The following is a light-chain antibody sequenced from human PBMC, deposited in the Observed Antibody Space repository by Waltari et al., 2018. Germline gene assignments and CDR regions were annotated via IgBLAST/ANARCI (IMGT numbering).Light chain of an antibody. Sequence: DIQMTQSPSTLSASVGARVTITCRASQSISEYLAWYQQKPGKAPKLRIYKASSLESGVPSRFSGSGSGTEFTLTISSLQPDDFATYYCQQYNTYSGTFGRGTTVDVK. CDR1: QSISEY. V-gene: IGKV1-5*03. CDR3: QQYNTYSGT. CDR2: KAS. J-gene: IGKJ1*01.